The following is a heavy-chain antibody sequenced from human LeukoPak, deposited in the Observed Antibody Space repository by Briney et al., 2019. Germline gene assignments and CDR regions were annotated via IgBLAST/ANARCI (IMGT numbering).Heavy chain of an antibody. CDR3: ARVSTMIRGTHDTFDV. CDR2: IYSGGTT. Sequence: GGSLRLSCAASGFTVRSNYMNWVRQAPGEGLEWVSVIYSGGTTYYADSVKGRFTTSRDNSKNTVYLQMNSLRADDTAVYYCARVSTMIRGTHDTFDVWGQGTVVTVSP. V-gene: IGHV3-53*01. CDR1: GFTVRSNY. D-gene: IGHD3-10*01. J-gene: IGHJ3*01.